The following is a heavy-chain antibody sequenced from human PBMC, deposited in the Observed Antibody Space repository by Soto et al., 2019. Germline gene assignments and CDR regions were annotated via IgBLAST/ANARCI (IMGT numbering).Heavy chain of an antibody. CDR1: GFTFSSYA. D-gene: IGHD5-12*01. V-gene: IGHV3-30-3*01. CDR3: AREGYSGYDQFDY. J-gene: IGHJ4*02. CDR2: ISYDGSNK. Sequence: QVQLVESGGGVVQPGRSLRLSCAASGFTFSSYAMHWIRQAPGKGLEWVAVISYDGSNKYYADSVKGRFTISRDNSKNTLYLQMNSLRAEDTAVYYCAREGYSGYDQFDYWGQGTLVTVSS.